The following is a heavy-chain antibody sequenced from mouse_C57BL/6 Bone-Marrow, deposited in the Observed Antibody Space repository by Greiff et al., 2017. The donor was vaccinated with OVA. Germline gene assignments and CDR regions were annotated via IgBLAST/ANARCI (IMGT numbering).Heavy chain of an antibody. CDR2: ISSGGDYI. CDR3: TRLWYWFAY. Sequence: EVKLMESGEGLVKPGGSLKLSCAASGFTFSSYAMSWVRQTPEKRLEWVAYISSGGDYIYYADTVKGRFTISRDNARNTLYLQMSSLKSEDTAMYYCTRLWYWFAYWGQGTLVTVSA. D-gene: IGHD2-1*01. CDR1: GFTFSSYA. V-gene: IGHV5-9-1*02. J-gene: IGHJ3*01.